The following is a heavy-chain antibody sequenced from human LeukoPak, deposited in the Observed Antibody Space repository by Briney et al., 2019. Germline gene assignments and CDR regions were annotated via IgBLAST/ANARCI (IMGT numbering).Heavy chain of an antibody. D-gene: IGHD2-15*01. J-gene: IGHJ3*02. CDR3: AKDAPWKTDCSGGSCYSNAFDI. Sequence: ASVKVSCKASGYTFTGYYMHWARQAPGQGLEWMGWINPNSGGTNYAQKFQGRVTMTRDTSISTAYMELSRLRSDDTAVYYCAKDAPWKTDCSGGSCYSNAFDIWGQGTMVTVSS. CDR2: INPNSGGT. V-gene: IGHV1-2*02. CDR1: GYTFTGYY.